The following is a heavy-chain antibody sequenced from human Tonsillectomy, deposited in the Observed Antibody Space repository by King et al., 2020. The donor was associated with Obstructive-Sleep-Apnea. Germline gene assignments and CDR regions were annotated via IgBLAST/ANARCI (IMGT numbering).Heavy chain of an antibody. CDR1: GFTFSSYA. Sequence: VQLVESGGGLVQPGGSLRLSCAASGFTFSSYAMNWVRQAPGKGLEWVSAIRGRGCCTYYADSVKGRFTTSRDNSENHLDLQMNSLRAEDTAVYYCAKDLISRYDILTGYYGFDPWGQGTLVTVSS. CDR2: IRGRGCCT. J-gene: IGHJ5*02. CDR3: AKDLISRYDILTGYYGFDP. D-gene: IGHD3-9*01. V-gene: IGHV3-23*04.